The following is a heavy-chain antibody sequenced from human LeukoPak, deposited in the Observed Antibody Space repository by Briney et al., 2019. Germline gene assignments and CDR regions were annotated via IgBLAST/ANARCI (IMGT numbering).Heavy chain of an antibody. V-gene: IGHV3-7*01. J-gene: IGHJ4*02. Sequence: PGGSLRLSCAASGFTFRSYWMSWVRQAPGKGLEWVANIKQDGSEKYYVDSVKGRFTISRDNAKDSLSLQMNSLRAEDTAVYYCAKDEVPAASFDYWGQGTLVTVSS. D-gene: IGHD2-2*01. CDR2: IKQDGSEK. CDR3: AKDEVPAASFDY. CDR1: GFTFRSYW.